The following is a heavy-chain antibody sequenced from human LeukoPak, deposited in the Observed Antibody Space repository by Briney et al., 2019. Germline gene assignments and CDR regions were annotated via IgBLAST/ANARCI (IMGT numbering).Heavy chain of an antibody. D-gene: IGHD5-18*01. J-gene: IGHJ4*02. CDR2: FYYSGGT. Sequence: KPSETLSLTCTVSGGPISSYYWSWIRQPPGKGLEWIGCFYYSGGTYYNPSLKSRVTISVDTSKNQFSLKLSSVTAADTAVYYCARHGYSSLYYWGQGTLVTVSS. V-gene: IGHV4-59*08. CDR1: GGPISSYY. CDR3: ARHGYSSLYY.